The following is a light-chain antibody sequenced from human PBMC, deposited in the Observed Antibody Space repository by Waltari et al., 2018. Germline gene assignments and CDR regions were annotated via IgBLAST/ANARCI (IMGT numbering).Light chain of an antibody. CDR3: QVWDSSVV. Sequence: SYELTQPPSVSVSPGQTATITCSGYKLGDKFACWYQQKPGQSLLLVIYQNDKRPSGIPERFSGSNSANTATLTISGTQAMDEADYYCQVWDSSVVFGGGTKLTVL. CDR1: KLGDKF. J-gene: IGLJ2*01. V-gene: IGLV3-1*01. CDR2: QND.